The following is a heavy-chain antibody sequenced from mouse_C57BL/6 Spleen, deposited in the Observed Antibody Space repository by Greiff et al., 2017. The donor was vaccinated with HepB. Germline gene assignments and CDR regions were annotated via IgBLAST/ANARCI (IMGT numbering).Heavy chain of an antibody. D-gene: IGHD2-1*01. Sequence: VQLQQPGAELVKPGASVKLSCKASGYTFTSYWMQWVKQRPGQGLEWIGEIYPSDSYTNYNQKFKGKATLTVDTSSSTAYMQLSSLTSEDSAVYYCARGEGNYDGYWGQGTTLTVSS. CDR3: ARGEGNYDGY. V-gene: IGHV1-50*01. J-gene: IGHJ2*01. CDR1: GYTFTSYW. CDR2: IYPSDSYT.